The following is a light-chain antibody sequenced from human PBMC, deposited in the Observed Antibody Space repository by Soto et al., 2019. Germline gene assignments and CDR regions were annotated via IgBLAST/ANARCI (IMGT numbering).Light chain of an antibody. V-gene: IGKV3-15*01. J-gene: IGKJ2*01. CDR3: QQYNTWPPRYT. CDR1: QSVKSY. Sequence: EIVLTQSPATLSVSPGGRATLSCRASQSVKSYLAWYPQRPGQPPRLLIYGASTRATGIPARFSGSGSGTEFSLTISSLQSEDFAVYYCQQYNTWPPRYTFGQGTKLEIK. CDR2: GAS.